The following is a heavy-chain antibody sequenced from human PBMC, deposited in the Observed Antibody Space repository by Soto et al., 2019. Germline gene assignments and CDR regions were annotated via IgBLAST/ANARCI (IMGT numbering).Heavy chain of an antibody. Sequence: GQLVESGGGVVQPGGSLTLSCAASGFTFNSYAMHWVRQAPGKGLEWVAALSYEGDNKYYADAVKGRFTISRDNFKNTLYLKMSSLRAEDTAVYSCARVYGFKQLASPYYDMDVWGQGTTVTVSS. CDR3: ARVYGFKQLASPYYDMDV. V-gene: IGHV3-30-3*01. J-gene: IGHJ6*02. D-gene: IGHD2-8*01. CDR2: LSYEGDNK. CDR1: GFTFNSYA.